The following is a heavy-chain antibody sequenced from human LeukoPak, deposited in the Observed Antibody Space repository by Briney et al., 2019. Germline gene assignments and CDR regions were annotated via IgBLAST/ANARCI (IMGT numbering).Heavy chain of an antibody. J-gene: IGHJ3*02. V-gene: IGHV4-59*01. CDR2: IYYSGST. Sequence: SETLSVPCTVSGGSISSYYWSWIRQPPGKGLEWIGYIYYSGSTNYNPSLKSRVTISVDTSKNQFSLKLSSVTAADTAVYYCARVGDYYDSSGYYESDAFDIWGQGTMVTVSS. CDR1: GGSISSYY. CDR3: ARVGDYYDSSGYYESDAFDI. D-gene: IGHD3-22*01.